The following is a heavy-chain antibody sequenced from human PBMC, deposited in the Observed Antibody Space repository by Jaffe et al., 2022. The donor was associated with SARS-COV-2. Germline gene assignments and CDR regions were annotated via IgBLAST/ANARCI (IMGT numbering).Heavy chain of an antibody. V-gene: IGHV3-7*01. D-gene: IGHD6-13*01. CDR3: ARLIGVEQLVLSAFDI. J-gene: IGHJ3*02. Sequence: EVQLVESGGGLVQPGGSLRLSCAASGFTFSSYWMSWVRQAPGKGLEWVANIKQDGSEKYYVDSVKGRFTISRDNAKNSLYLQMNSLRAEDTAVYYCARLIGVEQLVLSAFDIWGQGTMVTVSS. CDR2: IKQDGSEK. CDR1: GFTFSSYW.